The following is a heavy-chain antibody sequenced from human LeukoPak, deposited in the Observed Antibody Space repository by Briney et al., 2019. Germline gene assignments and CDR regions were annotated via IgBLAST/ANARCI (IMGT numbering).Heavy chain of an antibody. CDR3: ARGYCSSTSCYEKWFDP. D-gene: IGHD2-2*01. CDR2: IYPSGST. J-gene: IGHJ5*02. CDR1: GGSISSGSYY. Sequence: PSETLSLTCTVSGGSISSGSYYWSWIRQPAGKGLEWIGRIYPSGSTNYNPSLKSRVTISVDTSKNQFSLKLSSVTAADTAVYYCARGYCSSTSCYEKWFDPWGQGTLVTVPS. V-gene: IGHV4-61*02.